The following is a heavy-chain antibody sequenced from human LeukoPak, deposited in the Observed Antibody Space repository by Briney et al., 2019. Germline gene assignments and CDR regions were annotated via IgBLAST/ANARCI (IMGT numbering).Heavy chain of an antibody. V-gene: IGHV4-39*01. Sequence: SETLSLTCTVSGGSISSSSYYWGWIRQPPGKGLEWIGSIYYSGSTYYNPSLKSRVTISVDTSKNQFSLKLSSVTAADTAVYYCARTNYYDSSGYYHYGGGFDYWGQGTLVTVSS. J-gene: IGHJ4*02. D-gene: IGHD3-22*01. CDR1: GGSISSSSYY. CDR3: ARTNYYDSSGYYHYGGGFDY. CDR2: IYYSGST.